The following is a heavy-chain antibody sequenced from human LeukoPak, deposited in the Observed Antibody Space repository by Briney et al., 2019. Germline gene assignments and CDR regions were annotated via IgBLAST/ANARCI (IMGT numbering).Heavy chain of an antibody. J-gene: IGHJ4*02. CDR3: ASSSAWAGVFDY. CDR2: INQDGSGK. D-gene: IGHD6-19*01. CDR1: GFTFSQNW. V-gene: IGHV3-7*01. Sequence: GGSLRLSCAASGFTFSQNWMTWVRQAPGKGLERVANINQDGSGKYYVDSVEGRFTISRDNAKNSLYLQMNSLRAGDTAVYYCASSSAWAGVFDYWGRGTLVTVSS.